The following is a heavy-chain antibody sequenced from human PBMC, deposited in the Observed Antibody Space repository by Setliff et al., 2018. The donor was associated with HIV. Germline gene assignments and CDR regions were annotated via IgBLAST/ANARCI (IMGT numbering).Heavy chain of an antibody. CDR1: GYSVNSDYL. Sequence: SETLSLTCTVSGYSVNSDYLWCWIRQPPGKGLEWIGSVYHSGSTYYNPSLKGRVTTSIDTSKNQFSLKLNSVTAADTAVYYCARESRLKNKVGAKEPPAYFDYWGQGTLVTVSS. CDR3: ARESRLKNKVGAKEPPAYFDY. J-gene: IGHJ4*02. V-gene: IGHV4-38-2*02. CDR2: VYHSGST. D-gene: IGHD1-26*01.